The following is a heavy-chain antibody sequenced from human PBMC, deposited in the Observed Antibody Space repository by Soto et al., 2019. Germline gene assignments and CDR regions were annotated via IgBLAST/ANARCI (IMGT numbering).Heavy chain of an antibody. Sequence: PSETLSLTCTASGASMSTYYWNWIRQSPGKGLESIGYIYSSGSANYNPSLKGRVAISIDTSKQQISLNLTSVTAADTAVYYCASGFGGRPPDSWGQGTPVTVSS. CDR1: GASMSTYY. CDR2: IYSSGSA. CDR3: ASGFGGRPPDS. V-gene: IGHV4-59*01. D-gene: IGHD2-15*01. J-gene: IGHJ4*02.